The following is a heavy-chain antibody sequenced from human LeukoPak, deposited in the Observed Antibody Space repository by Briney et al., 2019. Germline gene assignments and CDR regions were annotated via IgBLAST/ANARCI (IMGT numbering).Heavy chain of an antibody. CDR3: GRLYNYNMDV. Sequence: PSETLSLTCTVSGGSISGYYWVWIRQPPWKGLEWIAYIYYSGNTNHNPSLKSRVTMSVDTSKNQFSLKLSSVTAADTAVYYCGRLYNYNMDVRGKGTTVTVSS. CDR1: GGSISGYY. V-gene: IGHV4-59*12. J-gene: IGHJ6*03. CDR2: IYYSGNT. D-gene: IGHD3-10*01.